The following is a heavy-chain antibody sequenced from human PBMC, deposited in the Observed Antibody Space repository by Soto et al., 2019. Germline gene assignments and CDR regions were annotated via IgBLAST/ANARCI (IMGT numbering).Heavy chain of an antibody. D-gene: IGHD3-10*01. CDR1: GFTFNSYW. Sequence: EVQLVESGGGLVQPGGSLRLSCAASGFTFNSYWMHWVRQAPGKGLVWVSRINSDGSTTTYADSVKGRFTISRDNAKNTAYLQMNSLRAEDTAVYYCVPSYYGSGTYSHFAYWGQGTLVTVSS. V-gene: IGHV3-74*03. CDR2: INSDGSTT. CDR3: VPSYYGSGTYSHFAY. J-gene: IGHJ4*02.